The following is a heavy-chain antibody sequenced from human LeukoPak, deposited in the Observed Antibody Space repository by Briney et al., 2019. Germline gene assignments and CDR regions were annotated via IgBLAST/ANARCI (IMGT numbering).Heavy chain of an antibody. V-gene: IGHV3-23*01. CDR1: GFTFSSYA. CDR2: ISCSGGST. CDR3: AQDRLSGSYSFFDY. J-gene: IGHJ4*02. D-gene: IGHD1-26*01. Sequence: PGGSLRLSCAASGFTFSSYAMSWVRQAPGKGLEWVSVISCSGGSTYYADSVKGRFTISRDNSKNTLYLQMHSLRAEDTAVYYCAQDRLSGSYSFFDYWGQGTLVTVSS.